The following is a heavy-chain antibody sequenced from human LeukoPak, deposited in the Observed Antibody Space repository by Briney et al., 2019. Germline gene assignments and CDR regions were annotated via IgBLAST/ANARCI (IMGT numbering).Heavy chain of an antibody. Sequence: MGGIIPIFGTANYAQKFQGRVTITADKSTSTAYMELSSLRSEDTAVYYCASRPRDIVATITDYWGQGTLVTVSS. CDR3: ASRPRDIVATITDY. J-gene: IGHJ4*02. CDR2: IIPIFGTA. V-gene: IGHV1-69*06. D-gene: IGHD5-12*01.